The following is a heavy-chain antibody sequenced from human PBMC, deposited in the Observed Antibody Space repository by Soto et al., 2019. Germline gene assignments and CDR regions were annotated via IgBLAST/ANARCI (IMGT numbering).Heavy chain of an antibody. V-gene: IGHV4-4*02. CDR2: IYHSGST. J-gene: IGHJ6*03. CDR1: SGSISSSNW. D-gene: IGHD4-17*01. CDR3: ASTAYYYYYMDV. Sequence: SETLSLTCAVSSGSISSSNWWSWVRQPPGKGLEWIGEIYHSGSTNYNPSLKSRVTISVDTSKNQFSLKLSSVTAADTAVYYCASTAYYYYYMDVWGKGTTVTVSS.